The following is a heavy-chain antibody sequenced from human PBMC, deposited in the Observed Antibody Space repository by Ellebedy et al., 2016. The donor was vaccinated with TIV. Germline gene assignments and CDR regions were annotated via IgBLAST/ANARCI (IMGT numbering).Heavy chain of an antibody. CDR1: GGSISSYN. J-gene: IGHJ3*02. CDR3: ARVVWQQPVSYAFDI. V-gene: IGHV4-59*01. CDR2: IYHSGST. D-gene: IGHD6-13*01. Sequence: MPSETLSLTCTVSGGSISSYNWSWIRQPPGKGLEWIGEIYHSGSTNYNPSLKSRVTISVDTSKNQFSLRLNSVTAADTAVYYCARVVWQQPVSYAFDIWGQGTMVTVSS.